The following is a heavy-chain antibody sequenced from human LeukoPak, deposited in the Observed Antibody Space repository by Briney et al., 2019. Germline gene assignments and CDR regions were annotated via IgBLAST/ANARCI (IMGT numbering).Heavy chain of an antibody. J-gene: IGHJ4*02. Sequence: GESLKISFKASGXRFTTYCIGWVRQVPGKGLESMGFIYPGDSETRYSPSFQGQVTISADKSITTAFLQWSSLKASDTAVYHCARLLLATGPDYWGQGTLVTVSS. V-gene: IGHV5-51*01. D-gene: IGHD1-1*01. CDR2: IYPGDSET. CDR1: GXRFTTYC. CDR3: ARLLLATGPDY.